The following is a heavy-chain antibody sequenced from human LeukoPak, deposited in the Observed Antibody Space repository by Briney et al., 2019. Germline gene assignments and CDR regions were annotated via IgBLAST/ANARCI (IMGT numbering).Heavy chain of an antibody. CDR2: MYSVGST. D-gene: IGHD3-16*02. Sequence: GRSLRLSCAASGFTVSSNYISWVRQAPGKGLEWVSVMYSVGSTYYADSVKARFTISRDNSKNTLYLQMNRLGVADTAVYYCTFWGYRQHYYFDYWGQGTLVPVSS. J-gene: IGHJ4*02. CDR1: GFTVSSNY. CDR3: TFWGYRQHYYFDY. V-gene: IGHV3-66*01.